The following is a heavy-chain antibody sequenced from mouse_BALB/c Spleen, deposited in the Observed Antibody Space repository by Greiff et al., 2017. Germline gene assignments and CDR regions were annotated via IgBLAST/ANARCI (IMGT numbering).Heavy chain of an antibody. CDR3: ARKEGNGYYYAMDY. V-gene: IGHV1-14*01. Sequence: VQLQQSGPELVKPGASVKMSCKASGYTFTSYVMHWVKQKPGQGLEWIGYINPYNDGTKYNEKFKGKATLTSDKSSSTAYMELSSLTSEDSAVYYCARKEGNGYYYAMDYWGQGTSVTVSS. J-gene: IGHJ4*01. D-gene: IGHD2-2*01. CDR2: INPYNDGT. CDR1: GYTFTSYV.